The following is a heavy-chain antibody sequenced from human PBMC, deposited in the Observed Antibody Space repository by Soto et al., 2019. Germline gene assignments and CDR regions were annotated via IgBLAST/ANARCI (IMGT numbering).Heavy chain of an antibody. Sequence: PSLTLSLPCTLSGGSINTFYWSWVRQPAGKGLEWIGRTFSSGSTSFNPSLESRVAMSVDTSKNHFSLNLSSVTAADMAVYYCAREGSYSAYNFAHGIQLWSFDFWGQGALVTVSS. CDR3: AREGSYSAYNFAHGIQLWSFDF. V-gene: IGHV4-4*07. CDR2: TFSSGST. D-gene: IGHD5-12*01. J-gene: IGHJ4*02. CDR1: GGSINTFY.